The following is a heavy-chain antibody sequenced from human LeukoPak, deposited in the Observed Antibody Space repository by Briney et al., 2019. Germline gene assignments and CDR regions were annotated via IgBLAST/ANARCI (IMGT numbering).Heavy chain of an antibody. CDR1: GFTFSTYS. J-gene: IGHJ4*02. V-gene: IGHV3-21*01. D-gene: IGHD6-6*01. Sequence: KAGGSLRLSCAASGFTFSTYSMNWVRQAPGKGLEWVSSISSSSSYIYYADSLKGRFTISRDNAKNSLYLQMNSLRAEDTAVYYCARGLSGYASSLGYWGQGTLVTVSA. CDR3: ARGLSGYASSLGY. CDR2: ISSSSSYI.